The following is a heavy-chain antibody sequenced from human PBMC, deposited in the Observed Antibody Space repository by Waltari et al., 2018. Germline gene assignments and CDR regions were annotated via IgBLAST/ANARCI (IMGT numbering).Heavy chain of an antibody. D-gene: IGHD6-19*01. CDR2: ISGSGGST. Sequence: EVQLLESGGGLVQPGGSLRLSCAASGFTFSSYAMRRGSQAPGKGLEWVSAISGSGGSTYYADSVKGRFTISRDNSKNTLYLQMNSLRAEDTAVYYCAKHPTPQQWLDPFDYWGQGTLVTVSS. J-gene: IGHJ4*02. V-gene: IGHV3-23*01. CDR1: GFTFSSYA. CDR3: AKHPTPQQWLDPFDY.